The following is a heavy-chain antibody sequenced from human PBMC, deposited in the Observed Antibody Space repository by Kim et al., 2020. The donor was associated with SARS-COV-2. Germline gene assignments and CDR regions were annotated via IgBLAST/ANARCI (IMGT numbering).Heavy chain of an antibody. Sequence: GGSLRLSCAASGFTFSSYAMSWVRQAPGKGLEWVSAISGSGGSTYYADSVKGRFTISRDNSKNTLYLQMNSLRAEDTAVYYCAKHQLRHYYYYGMDVWGQGTTVTVSS. CDR2: ISGSGGST. CDR1: GFTFSSYA. V-gene: IGHV3-23*01. D-gene: IGHD2-2*01. J-gene: IGHJ6*02. CDR3: AKHQLRHYYYYGMDV.